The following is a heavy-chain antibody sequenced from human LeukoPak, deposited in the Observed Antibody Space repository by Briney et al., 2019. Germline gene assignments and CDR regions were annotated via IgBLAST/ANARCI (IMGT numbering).Heavy chain of an antibody. V-gene: IGHV4-61*02. CDR2: IYTSGST. D-gene: IGHD3-22*01. Sequence: SETLSLTCTVSGGSISSGSYYWTWIRQPAGKGLEWIGRIYTSGSTNYNPSLKSRVTMAVDTSENQFSLELSSVTAADTAVYYCARASPHYYDSSGYHNWFDPWGQGTLVTVSS. J-gene: IGHJ5*02. CDR3: ARASPHYYDSSGYHNWFDP. CDR1: GGSISSGSYY.